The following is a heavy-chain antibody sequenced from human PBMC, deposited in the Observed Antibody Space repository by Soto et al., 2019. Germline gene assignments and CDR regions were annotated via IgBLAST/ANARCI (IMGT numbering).Heavy chain of an antibody. CDR2: ISAYNGNT. Sequence: QVQLVQSGAEVKKPGASVKVSCKASGYTFTNFGISWVRQAPGQGLEWMGWISAYNGNTNYAQKFQGRVTMTTDTSTSTAYMEVRSLRFVDSAVYYGASGGTPIDYWGQGTLVTVSS. J-gene: IGHJ4*02. D-gene: IGHD3-16*01. CDR1: GYTFTNFG. V-gene: IGHV1-18*01. CDR3: ASGGTPIDY.